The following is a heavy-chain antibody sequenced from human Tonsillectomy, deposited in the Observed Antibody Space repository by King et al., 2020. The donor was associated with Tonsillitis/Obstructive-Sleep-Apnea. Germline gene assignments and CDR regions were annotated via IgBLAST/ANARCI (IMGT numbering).Heavy chain of an antibody. CDR3: ARAGLGAGTRSFDL. Sequence: QLQESGPGLVKPSETLSLRYSVSGDSISYSGAYWGWIRQAPGKGLEWIGSVYINGYTYYSPSLKSRVAISIDTSNNHFSLRLTSVTAADTAVYYCARAGLGAGTRSFDLWGRGTLNTVSS. V-gene: IGHV4-39*02. CDR1: GDSISYSGAY. J-gene: IGHJ2*01. D-gene: IGHD3-10*01. CDR2: VYINGYT.